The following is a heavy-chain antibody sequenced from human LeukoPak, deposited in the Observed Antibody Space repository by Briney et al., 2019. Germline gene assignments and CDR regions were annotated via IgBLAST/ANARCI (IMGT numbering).Heavy chain of an antibody. CDR1: GYSFNIYW. Sequence: GESLKISCKGSGYSFNIYWISWVRQMPGKGLEWMGIVYPGDSDTRYSPSFQGQVTISADKSIRTAYLQWSSLKASDTAMYYRACGYHSYYFDYWGQGTLVTVSS. V-gene: IGHV5-51*01. CDR2: VYPGDSDT. D-gene: IGHD5-18*01. J-gene: IGHJ4*02. CDR3: ACGYHSYYFDY.